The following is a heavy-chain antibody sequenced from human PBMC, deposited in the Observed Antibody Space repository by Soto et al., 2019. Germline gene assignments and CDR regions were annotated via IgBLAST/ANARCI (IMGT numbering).Heavy chain of an antibody. J-gene: IGHJ3*02. D-gene: IGHD6-25*01. CDR3: TTDLIPRIAAAPQTDAFDI. CDR1: GFTFSNAW. CDR2: IKSKTDGGTT. V-gene: IGHV3-15*07. Sequence: PGGSLRLSCAASGFTFSNAWMNWVRQAPGKGLEWVGRIKSKTDGGTTDCAAPVKGRFTISRDDSKNTLYLQMNSLKTEDTAVYYCTTDLIPRIAAAPQTDAFDIWGQGTMVT.